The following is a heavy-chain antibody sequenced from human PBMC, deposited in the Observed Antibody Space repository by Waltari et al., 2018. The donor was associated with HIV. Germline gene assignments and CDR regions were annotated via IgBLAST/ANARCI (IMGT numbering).Heavy chain of an antibody. V-gene: IGHV3-48*01. Sequence: EVQLVESGGGLVQPGGSLRLSCAASGFTFGNYTMNWVRQDPGKGLELVSYISRSSSSIFYADSVKGRFTISRDNAKNSLYLQMNSLRVEDTAVYYCARDINGGWGYWGQGTLVTVAS. CDR1: GFTFGNYT. CDR2: ISRSSSSI. J-gene: IGHJ4*02. CDR3: ARDINGGWGY. D-gene: IGHD7-27*01.